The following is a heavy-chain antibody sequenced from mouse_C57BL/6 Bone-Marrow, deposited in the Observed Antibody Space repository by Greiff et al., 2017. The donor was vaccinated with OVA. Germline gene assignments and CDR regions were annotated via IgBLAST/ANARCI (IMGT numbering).Heavy chain of an antibody. V-gene: IGHV3-6*01. CDR3: ARGEIYYGSRDYFDY. CDR2: ISYDGSN. Sequence: EVQLQESGPGLVKPSQSLSLTCSVTGYSITSGYYWNWIRQFPGNKLEWMGYISYDGSNNYNPSLKNRISITRDTSKNQFFLKLNSVTTEDTATYYCARGEIYYGSRDYFDYWGQGTTLTVSS. J-gene: IGHJ2*01. D-gene: IGHD1-1*01. CDR1: GYSITSGYY.